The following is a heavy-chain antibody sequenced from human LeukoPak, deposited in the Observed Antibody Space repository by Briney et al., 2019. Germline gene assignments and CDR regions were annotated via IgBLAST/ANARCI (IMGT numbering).Heavy chain of an antibody. Sequence: PGGSLRLSCAASGFTFSSYWMSWVRQAPGKGLEWVANIKQDGSEKYYVDSVKGRFTISRDNAKNSLYLQMNSLRAEDTAVYYCAREKIGFLEWLFSPGDYWGQGTLVTVSS. J-gene: IGHJ4*02. CDR1: GFTFSSYW. CDR2: IKQDGSEK. CDR3: AREKIGFLEWLFSPGDY. D-gene: IGHD3-3*01. V-gene: IGHV3-7*01.